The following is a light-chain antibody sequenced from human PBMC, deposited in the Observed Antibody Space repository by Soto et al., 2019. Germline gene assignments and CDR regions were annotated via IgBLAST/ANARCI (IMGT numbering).Light chain of an antibody. CDR3: QQSYSTPPYT. V-gene: IGKV1-39*01. CDR2: AAS. CDR1: QSISSY. Sequence: DIQMTQSPSSLSASVGDRVTITCRASQSISSYLNWYQQKPGKAPKLLIYAASSLQSWVPSRFSGSGSGTDVTLTISSLQPEDFATYYCQQSYSTPPYTFGQGTKLEIK. J-gene: IGKJ2*01.